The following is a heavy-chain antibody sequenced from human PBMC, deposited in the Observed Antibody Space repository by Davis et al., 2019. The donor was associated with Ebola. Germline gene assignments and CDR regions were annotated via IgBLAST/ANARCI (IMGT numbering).Heavy chain of an antibody. CDR3: ARGRTYYYGSGSDYGMDV. D-gene: IGHD3-10*01. V-gene: IGHV3-30*03. CDR1: GFTFSSYG. CDR2: ISYDGSNK. Sequence: PGGSLRLSCAASGFTFSSYGMHWVRQAPGKGLEWVAVISYDGSNKYYADSVKGRFTISRDNAKNSLYLQMNSLRAEDTAVYYCARGRTYYYGSGSDYGMDVWGKGTTVTVSS. J-gene: IGHJ6*04.